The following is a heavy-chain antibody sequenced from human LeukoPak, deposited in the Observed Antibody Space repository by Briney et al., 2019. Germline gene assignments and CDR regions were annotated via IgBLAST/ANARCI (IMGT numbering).Heavy chain of an antibody. D-gene: IGHD6-19*01. Sequence: GGSLRLSCAASGSTFSRYWMSWVRQAPGKGLEWVASIKQDGSERYYVDSVKGRFTISSDNAKNSVYVQMNSLRAEDTAVFYCARSTSWYHKFDYWGQGTLVTVSS. CDR3: ARSTSWYHKFDY. CDR1: GSTFSRYW. J-gene: IGHJ4*02. V-gene: IGHV3-7*04. CDR2: IKQDGSER.